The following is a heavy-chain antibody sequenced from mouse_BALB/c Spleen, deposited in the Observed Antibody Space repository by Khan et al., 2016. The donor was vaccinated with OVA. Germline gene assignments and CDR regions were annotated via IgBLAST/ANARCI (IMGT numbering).Heavy chain of an antibody. CDR1: GFSLTNYG. CDR3: ARQPYYHYNIMDY. V-gene: IGHV2-6-1*01. D-gene: IGHD2-10*01. Sequence: QVQLQQSGPGLVAPSQSLSITCTISGFSLTNYGVHWIRQPPGKGLEWLVVISSDGSTTYNSALKSTLTITKDNSKSQVFLQMNSRQTDDTAIYVCARQPYYHYNIMDYWGQGTSVTVSS. CDR2: ISSDGST. J-gene: IGHJ4*01.